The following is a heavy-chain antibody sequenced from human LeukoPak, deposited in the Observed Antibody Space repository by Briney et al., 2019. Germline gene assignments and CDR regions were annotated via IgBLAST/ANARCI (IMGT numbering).Heavy chain of an antibody. V-gene: IGHV1-2*02. CDR3: ARDKRYYGGDSRAFDI. J-gene: IGHJ3*02. D-gene: IGHD4-23*01. Sequence: GASVKVSCKASGYTFTGYYMHWVRQAPGQGLEWMGWINPNSGGTNYAQKFQGRVTMTRDTSISTAYMELSRLRSDDTAVYYCARDKRYYGGDSRAFDIWGQGTMVTVSS. CDR2: INPNSGGT. CDR1: GYTFTGYY.